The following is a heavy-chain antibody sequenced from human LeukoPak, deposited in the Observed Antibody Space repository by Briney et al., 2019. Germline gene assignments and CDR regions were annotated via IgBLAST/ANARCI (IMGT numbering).Heavy chain of an antibody. CDR2: ISSSSSYI. CDR3: ATPWSVTTAY. D-gene: IGHD4-17*01. CDR1: GFTFSSYA. V-gene: IGHV3-21*01. J-gene: IGHJ4*02. Sequence: GGSLRLSCAASGFTFSSYAMHWVRQAPGKGLEWVSSISSSSSYIYYADSVKGRFTISRDNAKNSLYLQMNSLRAEDTAVYYCATPWSVTTAYWGQGTLVTVSS.